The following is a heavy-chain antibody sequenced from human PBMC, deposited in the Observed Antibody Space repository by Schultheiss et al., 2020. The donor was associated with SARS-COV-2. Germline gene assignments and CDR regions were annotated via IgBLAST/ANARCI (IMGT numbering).Heavy chain of an antibody. CDR2: IYYSGST. CDR1: GGSISSSSYY. V-gene: IGHV4-39*01. CDR3: ARRFLGHFDY. J-gene: IGHJ4*02. Sequence: SETLSLTCTVSGGSISSSSYYWGWIHQPPGKGLEWIGSIYYSGSTYYNPSLKSRVTISVDTSKNQFSLKLSSVTAADTAVYYCARRFLGHFDYWGQGTLVTVSS. D-gene: IGHD3-3*01.